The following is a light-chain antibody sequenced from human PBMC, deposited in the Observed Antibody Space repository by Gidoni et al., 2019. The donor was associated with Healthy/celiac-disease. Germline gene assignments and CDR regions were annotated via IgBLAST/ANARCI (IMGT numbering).Light chain of an antibody. CDR2: DAS. V-gene: IGKV1-5*01. CDR1: QSISSW. CDR3: QQYNSYSSYT. J-gene: IGKJ2*01. Sequence: DIQMTQSPSTLSASVGDRVTITCRASQSISSWLAWYQQKPGKAPKLLIYDASSLESGVPSRFSGSVSGTEFTLTISSLQPDDFATYYCQQYNSYSSYTFGQGTKLEIK.